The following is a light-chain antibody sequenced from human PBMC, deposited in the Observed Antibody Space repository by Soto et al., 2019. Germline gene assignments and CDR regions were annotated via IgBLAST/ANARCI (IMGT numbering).Light chain of an antibody. V-gene: IGLV1-47*01. Sequence: QSVLTQPPSASGTPGQSLTISCSGSSSNIGSHFVYWYQHLPGTAPKLLIFSDGQRPSGVPARFFGSKSGTSASLAITGLRSEDEADYYCAVWYQSLTGWVFGGGTKVTVL. CDR2: SDG. CDR1: SSNIGSHF. CDR3: AVWYQSLTGWV. J-gene: IGLJ3*02.